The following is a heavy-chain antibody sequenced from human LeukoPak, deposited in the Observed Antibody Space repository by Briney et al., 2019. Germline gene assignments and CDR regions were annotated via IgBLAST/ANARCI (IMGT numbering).Heavy chain of an antibody. J-gene: IGHJ4*02. V-gene: IGHV3-23*01. CDR3: AKAPVTTCSGAYCYPFDY. CDR2: ISVSGNT. D-gene: IGHD2-21*01. CDR1: GFTLSSYA. Sequence: GGSLRLSCAASGFTLSSYAMSWVRQAPGKGLEWVSAISVSGNTYHADSVKGRFTISRDSSKNTLYLQMNRLRAENAAVYYCAKAPVTTCSGAYCYPFDYWGQGTLVTVSS.